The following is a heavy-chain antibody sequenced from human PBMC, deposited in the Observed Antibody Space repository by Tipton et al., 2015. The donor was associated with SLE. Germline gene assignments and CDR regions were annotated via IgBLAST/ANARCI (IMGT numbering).Heavy chain of an antibody. CDR3: ARERLRHYYDSSGRDDFDI. V-gene: IGHV4-39*07. CDR1: GGSISSSSYY. Sequence: TLSLTCTVSGGSISSSSYYWGWIRHPPGKGLEWIVSIYYSGSTYNNRSLKSRVTISVDTSKNQFSLKLSSVTAADTAVYYCARERLRHYYDSSGRDDFDIWGQGTMVTIAA. CDR2: IYYSGST. D-gene: IGHD3-22*01. J-gene: IGHJ3*02.